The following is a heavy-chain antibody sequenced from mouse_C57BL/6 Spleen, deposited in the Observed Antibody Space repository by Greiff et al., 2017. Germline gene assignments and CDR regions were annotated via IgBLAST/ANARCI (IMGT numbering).Heavy chain of an antibody. V-gene: IGHV1-42*01. D-gene: IGHD2-3*01. J-gene: IGHJ2*01. Sequence: VQLKESGPELVKPGASVKISCKASGYSFTGYYMNWVKQSPEKSLEWIGEINPSTGGTTYNQKFKAKATLTVVQSSSTAYMQLKSLTSEGSAVYYCGGWSYFDYWGQGTTLTVSS. CDR2: INPSTGGT. CDR1: GYSFTGYY. CDR3: GGWSYFDY.